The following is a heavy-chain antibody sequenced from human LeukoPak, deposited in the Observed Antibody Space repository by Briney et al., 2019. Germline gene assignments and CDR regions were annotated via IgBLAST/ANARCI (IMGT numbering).Heavy chain of an antibody. CDR2: MNPKSGNT. Sequence: ASVNVSCKASGYTFTSYDINWVRQATGQGLEWMGWMNPKSGNTGHAQKFQGRVSITRDTSISTAYMELSSLRSEDTAVYYCARALCDSSRCEYYAYMDVWGEGTTVTVSS. CDR1: GYTFTSYD. J-gene: IGHJ6*03. V-gene: IGHV1-8*03. CDR3: ARALCDSSRCEYYAYMDV. D-gene: IGHD3-3*01.